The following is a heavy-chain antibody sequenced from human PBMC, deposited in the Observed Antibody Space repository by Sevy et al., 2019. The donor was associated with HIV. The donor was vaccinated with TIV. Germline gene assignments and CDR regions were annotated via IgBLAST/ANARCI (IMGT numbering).Heavy chain of an antibody. V-gene: IGHV3-30*02. J-gene: IGHJ4*02. CDR3: ASISRSRSPVPPNGL. CDR1: GFTFSSYG. Sequence: GGSLRLSCAASGFTFSSYGMHWVRQAPGKGLEWVAFIRYDGSNKYYADSVKGRFTISRDNSKNTLYLQMNSLRAEDTAVYYCASISRSRSPVPPNGLWGQGTLVTVSS. CDR2: IRYDGSNK. D-gene: IGHD3-10*01.